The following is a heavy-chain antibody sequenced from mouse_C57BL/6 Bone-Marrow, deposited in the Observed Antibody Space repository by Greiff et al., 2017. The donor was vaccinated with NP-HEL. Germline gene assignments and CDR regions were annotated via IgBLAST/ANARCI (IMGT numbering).Heavy chain of an antibody. J-gene: IGHJ1*03. Sequence: QVQLQQPGAELVKPGASVKLSCKASGYTFTSYWMHWVKQRPGRGLEWIGRIDPNSGGTQYNEKFKSKATLTVHKPSSTAYMQLSSQTAEDSAGDDGARKTTVGDYWYCDVWGTGTTVTVSS. CDR1: GYTFTSYW. D-gene: IGHD1-1*01. CDR3: ARKTTVGDYWYCDV. V-gene: IGHV1-72*01. CDR2: IDPNSGGT.